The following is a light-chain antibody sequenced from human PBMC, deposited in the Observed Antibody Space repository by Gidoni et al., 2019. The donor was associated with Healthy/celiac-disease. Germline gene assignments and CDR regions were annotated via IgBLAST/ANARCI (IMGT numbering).Light chain of an antibody. CDR2: GAS. CDR1: QSVSSSY. CDR3: QQYGSSPLT. V-gene: IGKV3-20*01. J-gene: IGKJ4*01. Sequence: EIALTQPPGTLSLSPGERATRSCRASQSVSSSYLVWYQQKLGQAPRLLIYGASSRATGITDRFSGSGAGTDFTLTISRLEPEDFAVYYCQQYGSSPLTFGGGTKVEIK.